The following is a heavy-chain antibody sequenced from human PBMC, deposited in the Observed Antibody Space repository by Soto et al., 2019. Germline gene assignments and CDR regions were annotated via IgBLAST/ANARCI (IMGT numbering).Heavy chain of an antibody. J-gene: IGHJ4*02. V-gene: IGHV4-59*01. Sequence: SETLSLTCTVSGGSISSYYWGWIRQPPGKGLEWIGYIYYSGSTNYNPSLKSRVTISVDTSKNQFSLKLSSVTAADTAVYYCARGAEGLNYYDSSGSDFDYWGQGTLVTVSS. CDR2: IYYSGST. CDR3: ARGAEGLNYYDSSGSDFDY. D-gene: IGHD3-22*01. CDR1: GGSISSYY.